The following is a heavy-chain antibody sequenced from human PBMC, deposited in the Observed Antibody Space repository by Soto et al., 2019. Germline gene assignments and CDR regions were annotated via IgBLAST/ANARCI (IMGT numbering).Heavy chain of an antibody. V-gene: IGHV3-23*01. J-gene: IGHJ4*02. Sequence: GGSLRLSCAASGFTFSSYAMSWVRQAPGKGLEWVSAISGSGGSTYYADSVKGRFTISRDNSKNTLYLQMNSLRAEDTAVYYCAKAFRYGSSGLGDPEFDYWGQGTLVTVS. CDR3: AKAFRYGSSGLGDPEFDY. D-gene: IGHD6-19*01. CDR1: GFTFSSYA. CDR2: ISGSGGST.